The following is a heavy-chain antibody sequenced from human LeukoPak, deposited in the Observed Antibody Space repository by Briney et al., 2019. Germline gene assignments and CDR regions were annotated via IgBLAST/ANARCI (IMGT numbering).Heavy chain of an antibody. CDR1: GFTFSSYG. Sequence: GGSPRLSCAASGFTFSSYGMHWVRQAPGRGLEWVAFIRYDGSNKYYADSVKGRFTVSRDNSKNTLYLQMNSLRAEDTAVYYCAELGYTDYRGQGTLVTVSS. CDR3: AELGYTDY. CDR2: IRYDGSNK. J-gene: IGHJ4*02. V-gene: IGHV3-30*02. D-gene: IGHD6-13*01.